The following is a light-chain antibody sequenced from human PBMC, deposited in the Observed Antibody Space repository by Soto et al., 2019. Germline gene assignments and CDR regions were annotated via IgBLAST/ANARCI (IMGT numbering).Light chain of an antibody. CDR2: GAS. CDR1: QSVSSN. V-gene: IGKV3-11*01. J-gene: IGKJ5*01. CDR3: QQRSNWPVT. Sequence: EIVLTQSPGTLSLSPGEGATLSCRASQSVSSNLAWYQQKPGQAPRLLIYGASTRATGIPARFSGSGSGTDFTLTISSLEPEDFAVYYCQQRSNWPVTFGQGTRLEIK.